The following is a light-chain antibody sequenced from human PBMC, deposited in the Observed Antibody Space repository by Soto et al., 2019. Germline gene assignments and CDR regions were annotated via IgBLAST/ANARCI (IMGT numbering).Light chain of an antibody. CDR3: QQSTSFPLT. V-gene: IGKV1-39*01. CDR1: QSIGTY. CDR2: AAS. J-gene: IGKJ4*01. Sequence: DIQMTQSPSSLSASVGDRVTITCRASQSIGTYANWYQQKPGKAPELLIYAASNLQSGVPSRFSGSGSGTDFTLTISSLQPEDFGTYYRQQSTSFPLTFGGGTQVEIK.